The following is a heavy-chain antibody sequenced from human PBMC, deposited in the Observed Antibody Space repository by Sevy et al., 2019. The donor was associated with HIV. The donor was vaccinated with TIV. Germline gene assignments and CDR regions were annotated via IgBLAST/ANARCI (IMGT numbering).Heavy chain of an antibody. CDR1: GYSFSNYW. D-gene: IGHD3-10*01. CDR3: ARPGGNSAEHACDV. Sequence: GESLKISCRGSGYSFSNYWIGWVRQMPGKGLEWMGIIYPSDSDTRYSPSFQGQVTISADKSINTAYLQLSSLQASDTAMYYCARPGGNSAEHACDVWGQGTMVTVSS. V-gene: IGHV5-51*01. J-gene: IGHJ3*01. CDR2: IYPSDSDT.